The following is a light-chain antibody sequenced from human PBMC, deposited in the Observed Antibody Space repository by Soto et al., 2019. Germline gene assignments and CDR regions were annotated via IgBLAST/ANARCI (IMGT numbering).Light chain of an antibody. CDR2: EVN. CDR1: ISYVGVYNY. CDR3: SSYAGSSNV. J-gene: IGLJ1*01. Sequence: QSLRTQPPSASVSPGHSVAISFTGTISYVGVYNYFSWYQHHPGKAPKLMIYEVNKRPSGVPDRFSGSKSGKTAYLTVSGLQAEDEADYYCSSYAGSSNVFGTWTKVTVL. V-gene: IGLV2-8*01.